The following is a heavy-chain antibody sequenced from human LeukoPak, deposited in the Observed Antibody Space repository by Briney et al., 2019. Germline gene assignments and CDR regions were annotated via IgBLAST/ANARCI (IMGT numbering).Heavy chain of an antibody. J-gene: IGHJ6*03. CDR3: ARGGYYYMDA. CDR2: IFYNGNT. V-gene: IGHV4-59*01. D-gene: IGHD3-10*01. Sequence: SETLSLTCTVTGGSISPYYSSWVRQPPGKGLEWIAYIFYNGNTNYNPSLKSRVTISLDTSKKQVSLKVSSVTAADTAVYYCARGGYYYMDAWGKGTTVTVSS. CDR1: GGSISPYY.